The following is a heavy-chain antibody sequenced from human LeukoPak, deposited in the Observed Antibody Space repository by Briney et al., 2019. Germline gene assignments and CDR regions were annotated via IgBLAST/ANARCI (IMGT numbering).Heavy chain of an antibody. D-gene: IGHD4-17*01. V-gene: IGHV3-15*01. CDR3: TTDYGGGY. CDR2: IKSKAGGATT. J-gene: IGHJ4*02. Sequence: GGSLRLSCAASGFTFSNAWMSWVRQAPGKGLEWVGRIKSKAGGATTDYAAPVKGRFTISRDDSKNTLSLQMNSLNTDDTAMYYCTTDYGGGYWGQGTLVTVSS. CDR1: GFTFSNAW.